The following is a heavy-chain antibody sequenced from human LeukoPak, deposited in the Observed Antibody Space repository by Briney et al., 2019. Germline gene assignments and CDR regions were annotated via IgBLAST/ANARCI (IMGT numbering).Heavy chain of an antibody. Sequence: SETLSLACTVSGDSITGSSYYWGWIRQPPGKGLEWIGSMYYSGSTYSNPSLKSRVTISVDTSKNQFSLKLSSVTAADTAVYYCARHYYDSTGYYYFDYWGQGTLVTVSS. V-gene: IGHV4-39*01. CDR3: ARHYYDSTGYYYFDY. CDR2: MYYSGST. J-gene: IGHJ4*02. D-gene: IGHD3-22*01. CDR1: GDSITGSSYY.